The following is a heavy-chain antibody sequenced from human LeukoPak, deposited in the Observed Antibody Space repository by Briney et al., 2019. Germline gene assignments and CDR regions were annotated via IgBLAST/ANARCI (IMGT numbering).Heavy chain of an antibody. J-gene: IGHJ3*02. CDR2: ISGSAGST. CDR3: AKEREGFTFDI. V-gene: IGHV3-23*01. Sequence: GGSLRLSCAASGFTFSSYAMSWVRQAPGKGLERVSAISGSAGSTYYADSVKGRFTISEDNSKNTLYLQMNSLRAEVTAVYYCAKEREGFTFDIWGQGTMVTVSS. D-gene: IGHD5-24*01. CDR1: GFTFSSYA.